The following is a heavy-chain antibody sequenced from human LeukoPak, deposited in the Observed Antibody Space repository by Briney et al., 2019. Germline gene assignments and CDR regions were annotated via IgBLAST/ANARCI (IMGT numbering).Heavy chain of an antibody. CDR1: GFTFNNYE. D-gene: IGHD3-22*01. J-gene: IGHJ3*02. CDR3: ARALYDSSDSDAFDI. V-gene: IGHV3-48*03. Sequence: GGSLRLSCAASGFTFNNYEMNWVRQAPGKELGWVSYISSTSGTKDYADSVKGRFTISRDSAKNSLYLQMNSLRAEDTAVYYCARALYDSSDSDAFDIWGQGTMVTVSS. CDR2: ISSTSGTK.